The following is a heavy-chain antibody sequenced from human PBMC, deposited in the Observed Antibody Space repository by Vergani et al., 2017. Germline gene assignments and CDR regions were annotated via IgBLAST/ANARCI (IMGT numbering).Heavy chain of an antibody. CDR2: IHHSGNT. J-gene: IGHJ6*02. D-gene: IGHD3-10*01. CDR1: GWSFSGYY. CDR3: ARHRGSGGFFPSSYFYGMDV. V-gene: IGHV4-34*01. Sequence: QVQLQQWGAGLLKPSETLSPTCAVYGWSFSGYYWSWIRQPPGKGLEWIGCIHHSGNTHYITSLKSPVSISTVSSSKFSLCLTFLTAADTAIYYCARHRGSGGFFPSSYFYGMDVWGHGTTVTVSS.